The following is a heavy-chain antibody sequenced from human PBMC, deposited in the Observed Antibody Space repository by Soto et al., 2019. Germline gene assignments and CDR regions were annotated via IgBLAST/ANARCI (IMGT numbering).Heavy chain of an antibody. CDR1: GFTISSNY. CDR2: IYSGGST. Sequence: GGSLRLSCAASGFTISSNYMSWVRQAPGKGLEWVSVIYSGGSTYYADSVKGRFTISRDNSKNTLYLQMNSLRAEDTAVYYCARERYCSGGSCYTRVDYWGKGTLVTVSS. D-gene: IGHD2-15*01. V-gene: IGHV3-53*01. J-gene: IGHJ4*02. CDR3: ARERYCSGGSCYTRVDY.